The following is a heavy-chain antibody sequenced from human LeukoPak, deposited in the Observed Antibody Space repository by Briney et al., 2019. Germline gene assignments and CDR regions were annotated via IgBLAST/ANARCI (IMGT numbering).Heavy chain of an antibody. CDR1: GGSISSGGYY. Sequence: PSQTLSLTCTVSGGSISSGGYYWIWIRQPPGKGLEWIGYIYHSGSTYYNPSLKSRVTISVDRSKNQFSLKLSSVAAADTAVYYCARNLAVAGKKTHFDYWGQGTLVTVSS. CDR3: ARNLAVAGKKTHFDY. V-gene: IGHV4-30-2*01. CDR2: IYHSGST. D-gene: IGHD6-19*01. J-gene: IGHJ4*02.